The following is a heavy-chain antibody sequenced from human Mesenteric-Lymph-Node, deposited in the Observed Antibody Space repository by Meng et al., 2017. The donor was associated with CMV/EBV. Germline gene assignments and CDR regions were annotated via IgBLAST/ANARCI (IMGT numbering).Heavy chain of an antibody. CDR3: AKDHQTHYDFWSGYVDY. CDR1: GFTFSSYE. D-gene: IGHD3-3*01. V-gene: IGHV3-23*03. Sequence: GESLKISCAASGFTFSSYEMNWVRQAPGKGLEWVSVIYSGGSSTYYADSVKGRFTISRDNSKNTLYLQMNSLRAEDTAVYYCAKDHQTHYDFWSGYVDYWGQGTLVTVSS. J-gene: IGHJ4*02. CDR2: IYSGGSST.